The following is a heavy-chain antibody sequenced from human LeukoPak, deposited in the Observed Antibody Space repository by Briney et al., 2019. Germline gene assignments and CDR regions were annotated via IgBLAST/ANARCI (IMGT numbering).Heavy chain of an antibody. CDR3: ARVFPTGHYYYMDV. D-gene: IGHD1-1*01. J-gene: IGHJ6*03. Sequence: SETLSLTCAVSGYSISSGYYWGWIRQPPGKGLEGIGRIDHSGSTYYHPSLKSRVTISVATSKNQFSLKLSSVTAADTAVYYCARVFPTGHYYYMDVWGKGTTVTVSS. CDR1: GYSISSGYY. CDR2: IDHSGST. V-gene: IGHV4-38-2*01.